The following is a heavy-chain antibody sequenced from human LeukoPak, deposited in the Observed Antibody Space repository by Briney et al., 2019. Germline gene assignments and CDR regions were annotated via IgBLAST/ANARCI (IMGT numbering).Heavy chain of an antibody. D-gene: IGHD2-2*03. Sequence: GGSLRLSCAASGFTFSSYWMHWVRQAPGKGLVWVSRINSDGSSTSYADSVKGRFTTSRDNAKNTLYLQMNSLRAEDTAVYYCARVGFPAGFDYWGQGTLVTVSS. J-gene: IGHJ4*02. CDR2: INSDGSST. CDR3: ARVGFPAGFDY. V-gene: IGHV3-74*01. CDR1: GFTFSSYW.